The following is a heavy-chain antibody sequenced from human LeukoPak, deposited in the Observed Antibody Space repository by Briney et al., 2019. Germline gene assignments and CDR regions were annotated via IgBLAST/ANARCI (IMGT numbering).Heavy chain of an antibody. CDR2: ISAYNGNT. D-gene: IGHD2-15*01. CDR3: AREVGSTYCSGGSCYYYYMDV. J-gene: IGHJ6*03. V-gene: IGHV1-18*01. Sequence: ASVKVSCKASGYTFTSYGISWVRQAPGQGLEWMGWISAYNGNTNYAQKLQGRVTMTTDTSTSTAYMELRSLRSDDTAVYYCAREVGSTYCSGGSCYYYYMDVWGKGTTVTVSS. CDR1: GYTFTSYG.